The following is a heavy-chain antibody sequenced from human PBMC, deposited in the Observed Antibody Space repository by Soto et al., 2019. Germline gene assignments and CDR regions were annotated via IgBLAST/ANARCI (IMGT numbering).Heavy chain of an antibody. V-gene: IGHV3-30-3*01. Sequence: QVRLAESGGGVVQPGRSLRLSCVASGFPFSHYAIHWVRQAPGKGLEWVALILHDGSKKFYADSVKGRFTISRDESRNTLYLQMRTLRAEDTAVYYCARENGHYSDSRGPFDFWRQGTLVTVSS. D-gene: IGHD3-22*01. CDR3: ARENGHYSDSRGPFDF. CDR1: GFPFSHYA. J-gene: IGHJ4*02. CDR2: ILHDGSKK.